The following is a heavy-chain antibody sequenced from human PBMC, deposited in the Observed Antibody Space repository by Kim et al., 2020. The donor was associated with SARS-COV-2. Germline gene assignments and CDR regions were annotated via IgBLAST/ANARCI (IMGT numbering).Heavy chain of an antibody. V-gene: IGHV4-31*03. CDR3: ARRGYYGMDV. CDR1: GGSIRSGGYY. Sequence: SETLSLTCTVSGGSIRSGGYYWSWIRQHPGKGLEWIGHIYYSGSTYYNPSLKSRVTISVDTSKNQFSLKLSSVTAADTAVYYCARRGYYGMDVWGQGTTVTVSS. CDR2: IYYSGST. D-gene: IGHD3-10*01. J-gene: IGHJ6*02.